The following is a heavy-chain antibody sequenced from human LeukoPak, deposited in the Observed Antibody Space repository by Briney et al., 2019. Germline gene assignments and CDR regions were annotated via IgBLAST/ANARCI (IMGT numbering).Heavy chain of an antibody. D-gene: IGHD1-26*01. CDR2: ISSSSSYI. J-gene: IGHJ4*02. CDR1: GFTVSSNY. CDR3: ARSMRGPIEDY. V-gene: IGHV3-21*01. Sequence: GGSLRLSCAASGFTVSSNYMSWVRQAPGKGLEWVSSISSSSSYIYYADSVKGRFTISRDNAKNSLYLQMNSLRAEDTAVYYCARSMRGPIEDYWGQGTLVTVSS.